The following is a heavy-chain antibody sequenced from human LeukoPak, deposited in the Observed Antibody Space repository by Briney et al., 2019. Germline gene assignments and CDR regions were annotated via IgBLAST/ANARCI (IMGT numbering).Heavy chain of an antibody. CDR3: ARDGGSVGTTAVSFDY. Sequence: GGSLRLSCAASGFTFSNYAMSWVRQAPGKGLEWLSSISGTTTYIYYADSVKGRFTISRDNAKNSLFLEMSRLRAEDTAVYYCARDGGSVGTTAVSFDYWGQGTLVTVSS. CDR2: ISGTTTYI. CDR1: GFTFSNYA. J-gene: IGHJ4*02. V-gene: IGHV3-21*01. D-gene: IGHD1-26*01.